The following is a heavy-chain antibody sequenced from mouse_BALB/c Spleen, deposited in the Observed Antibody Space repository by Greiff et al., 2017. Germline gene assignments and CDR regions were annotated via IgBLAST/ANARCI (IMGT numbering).Heavy chain of an antibody. D-gene: IGHD2-14*01. V-gene: IGHV1-69*02. CDR3: TRSYYRYDVGFAY. CDR2: IYPSDSYT. CDR1: GYTFTSYW. Sequence: QVQLQQPGAELVRPGASVKLSCTASGYTFTSYWLNWVKQRPGQGLEWIGNIYPSDSYTNYNQKFKDKATLTVDKSSSTAYMQLSSPTSEDSAVYYCTRSYYRYDVGFAYWGQGTRVTVSA. J-gene: IGHJ3*01.